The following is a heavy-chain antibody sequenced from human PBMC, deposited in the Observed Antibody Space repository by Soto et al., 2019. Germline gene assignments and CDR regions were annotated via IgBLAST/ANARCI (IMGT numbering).Heavy chain of an antibody. J-gene: IGHJ2*01. CDR2: INSDGNTI. Sequence: EVQLVESGGGLVQPGGSLRLSCAASGFTFSYYWMHWVRQAPGKGLVWVSRINSDGNTISYVDSVKGRFTISRDNAKNTLSLQMNNLSAEDTAVYYCARVGTGSWYFDLWGRGPLVTVSS. D-gene: IGHD1-1*01. CDR3: ARVGTGSWYFDL. V-gene: IGHV3-74*01. CDR1: GFTFSYYW.